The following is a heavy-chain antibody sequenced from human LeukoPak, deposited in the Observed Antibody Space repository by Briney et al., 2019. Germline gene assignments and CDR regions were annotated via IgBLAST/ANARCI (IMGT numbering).Heavy chain of an antibody. Sequence: SETLSLTCAISGGSFNAYALHWIRQPPGKGLEWIGYIHSSGSANYKPSLKSRITISVDTSTNQFSLKLTSVSAADTAVYYCARLAAFCTDGWGKGSSVTVSS. CDR2: IHSSGSA. CDR1: GGSFNAYA. V-gene: IGHV4-4*08. CDR3: ARLAAFCTDG. J-gene: IGHJ6*04. D-gene: IGHD6-6*01.